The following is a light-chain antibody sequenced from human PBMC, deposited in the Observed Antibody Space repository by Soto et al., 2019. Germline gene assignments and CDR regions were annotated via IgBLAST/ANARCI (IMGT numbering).Light chain of an antibody. Sequence: DIQMTQSPSSLSASVGDRVTITCRASQSISRHLNWYQQKPGRAPNLLIYVASSLQSGVPSRITGSGSGTDFTLSISSLQPEDFATYYFQHSYSAPLAFGGGTKVEVK. CDR2: VAS. J-gene: IGKJ4*01. V-gene: IGKV1-39*01. CDR1: QSISRH. CDR3: QHSYSAPLA.